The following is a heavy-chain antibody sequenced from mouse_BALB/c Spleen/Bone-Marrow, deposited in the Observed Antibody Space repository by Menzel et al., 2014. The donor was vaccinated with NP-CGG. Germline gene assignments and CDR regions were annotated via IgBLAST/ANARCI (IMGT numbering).Heavy chain of an antibody. V-gene: IGHV5-9-3*01. J-gene: IGHJ1*01. CDR3: ARRDYGYFDV. Sequence: EVQRVESGGGLVKPGGSLKLSCAASGFTFSSYAMSWVRQTPEKRLEWVATISSGGSYTYYPDSVKGRFTISRDNAKNTLYLQMSNLRSEDTAMYYCARRDYGYFDVWGAGTTVTVSS. CDR2: ISSGGSYT. CDR1: GFTFSSYA.